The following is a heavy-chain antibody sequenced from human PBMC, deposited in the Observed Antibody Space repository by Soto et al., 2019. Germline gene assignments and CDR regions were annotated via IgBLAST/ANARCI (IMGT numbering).Heavy chain of an antibody. CDR3: ARDGYYDSSGYYELGKALTGY. D-gene: IGHD3-22*01. V-gene: IGHV4-31*03. Sequence: SETLSLTCSVSGGSVSSVGYYWSWIRQHPWKGLEWIGYIYYSGSTYYNPSLKSRVTISVDTSKNQFSLKLSSLRSEDTAVYYCARDGYYDSSGYYELGKALTGYWGQGTLVTVSS. CDR2: IYYSGST. J-gene: IGHJ4*02. CDR1: GGSVSSVGYY.